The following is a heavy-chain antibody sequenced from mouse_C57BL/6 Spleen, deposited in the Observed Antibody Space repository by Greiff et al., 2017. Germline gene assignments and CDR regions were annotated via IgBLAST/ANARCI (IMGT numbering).Heavy chain of an antibody. Sequence: DVHLVESGGDLVKPGGSLKLSCAASGLTFSSYGMSWVRQTPDKRLEWVATISSGGSYTYYPDSVKGRFTISRDNAKNTLYLQMSSLKSEDTAMYYCARHGPYYGFDYWGQGTTLTVSS. CDR3: ARHGPYYGFDY. D-gene: IGHD1-1*01. V-gene: IGHV5-6*01. CDR2: ISSGGSYT. J-gene: IGHJ2*01. CDR1: GLTFSSYG.